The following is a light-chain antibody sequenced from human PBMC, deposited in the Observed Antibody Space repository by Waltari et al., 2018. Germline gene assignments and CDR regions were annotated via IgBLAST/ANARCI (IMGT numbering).Light chain of an antibody. CDR1: SSDVGGYNY. CDR3: SSYAGSNNLKV. V-gene: IGLV2-8*01. CDR2: EVS. Sequence: TQSPSASGSPGQSVTISCTGTSSDVGGYNYVSWYQQHPGKAPKLMIYEVSKRPSGVPDRFSGSKSGNTASLTVSGLQAEDEADYYCSSYAGSNNLKVFGGGTKLTVL. J-gene: IGLJ2*01.